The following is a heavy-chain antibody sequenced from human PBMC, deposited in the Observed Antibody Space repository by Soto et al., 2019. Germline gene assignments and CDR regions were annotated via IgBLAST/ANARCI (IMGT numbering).Heavy chain of an antibody. CDR2: ISYDGSKK. CDR1: GFTFSAYG. CDR3: ASHLQDYEYDY. V-gene: IGHV3-30*03. J-gene: IGHJ4*02. Sequence: GGSLRLSXAASGFTFSAYGMHWVRQAPGKGLEWVAVISYDGSKKYYADSVRGRFTISRDNSKNTLYLQMNSLRAEDTAVYYCASHLQDYEYDYWGQGTLVTVSS. D-gene: IGHD3-16*01.